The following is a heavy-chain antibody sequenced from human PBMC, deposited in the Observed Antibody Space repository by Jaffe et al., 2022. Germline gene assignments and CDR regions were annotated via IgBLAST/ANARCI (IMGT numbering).Heavy chain of an antibody. J-gene: IGHJ4*02. CDR2: IIPIFGTA. CDR1: GGTFSSYA. Sequence: QVQLVQSGAEVKKPGSSVKVSCKASGGTFSSYAISWVRQAPGQGLEWMGGIIPIFGTANYAQKFQGRVTITTDESTSTAYMELSSLRSEDTAVYYCARTTTVGIDGSAPGGAFDYWGQGTLVTVSS. D-gene: IGHD4-17*01. CDR3: ARTTTVGIDGSAPGGAFDY. V-gene: IGHV1-69*05.